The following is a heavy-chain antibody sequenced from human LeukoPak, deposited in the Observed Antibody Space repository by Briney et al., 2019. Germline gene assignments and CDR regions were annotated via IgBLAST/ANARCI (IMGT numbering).Heavy chain of an antibody. J-gene: IGHJ5*02. CDR3: AHRDENYGVPWGFDP. V-gene: IGHV2-5*02. CDR2: IYWDDDK. Sequence: SGPTLAKPTQTLTLTCTFSGFSRSTSGLGLGWIRQPPGKTLEWLAPIYWDDDKSYSPSPKSRLTITKDTSKNQVVLTMTNMDPVDTATYYCAHRDENYGVPWGFDPWGQGTLVTVSS. CDR1: GFSRSTSGLG. D-gene: IGHD4-17*01.